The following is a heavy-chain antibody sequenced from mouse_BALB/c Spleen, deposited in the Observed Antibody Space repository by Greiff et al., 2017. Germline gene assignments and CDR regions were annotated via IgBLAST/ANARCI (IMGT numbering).Heavy chain of an antibody. J-gene: IGHJ2*01. CDR2: INSNGGST. CDR3: ARDYRYDYFDY. V-gene: IGHV5-6-3*01. CDR1: GFTFSSYG. Sequence: EVKLMESGGGLVQPGGSLKLSCAASGFTFSSYGMSWVRQTPDKRLELVATINSNGGSTYYPDSVKGRFTISRDNAKNTLYLQMSSLKSEDTAMYYCARDYRYDYFDYWGQGTTLTVSS. D-gene: IGHD2-14*01.